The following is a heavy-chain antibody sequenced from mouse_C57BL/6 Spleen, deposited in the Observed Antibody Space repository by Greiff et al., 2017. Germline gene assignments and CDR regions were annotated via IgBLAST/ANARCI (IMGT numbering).Heavy chain of an antibody. CDR2: IDPSDSYT. Sequence: QVQLQQPGAELVKPGASVKLSCKASGYTFTSYWMQWVKQRPGKGLEWIGEIDPSDSYTNYNQKFKGKATLTVETSANTAYMQLRSLTSEDSAVYYCARRLLLYYYAMDYWGQGTSVTVSS. J-gene: IGHJ4*01. CDR1: GYTFTSYW. D-gene: IGHD3-2*02. V-gene: IGHV1-50*01. CDR3: ARRLLLYYYAMDY.